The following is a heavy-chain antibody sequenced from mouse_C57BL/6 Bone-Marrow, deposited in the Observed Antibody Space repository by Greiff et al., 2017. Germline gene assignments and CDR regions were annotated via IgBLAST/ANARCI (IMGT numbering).Heavy chain of an antibody. J-gene: IGHJ3*01. V-gene: IGHV5-17*01. Sequence: DVQLVESGGGLVKPGASLKLSCAASGFTFSDYGMHWVRQDPEKGLEWVAYISSGSSSTYYADTVKGRFTLSRDNAKNTPFLQMTSLRSEDTAMYYCARDDYDWFAYWGQGTRVPVSA. CDR2: ISSGSSST. CDR3: ARDDYDWFAY. D-gene: IGHD2-4*01. CDR1: GFTFSDYG.